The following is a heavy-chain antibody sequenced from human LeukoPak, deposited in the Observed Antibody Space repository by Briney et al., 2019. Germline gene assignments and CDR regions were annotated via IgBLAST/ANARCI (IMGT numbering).Heavy chain of an antibody. D-gene: IGHD3-9*01. CDR3: ARTPGYYDILTGGYYYFDY. J-gene: IGHJ4*02. CDR2: IIPIFGTA. CDR1: GGTFSSYA. V-gene: IGHV1-69*06. Sequence: ASVKVSCKASGGTFSSYAISWVRQAPGQGLEWMGGIIPIFGTANYAQKFQGRVMITADKSTSTAYMELSSLRSEDTAVYYCARTPGYYDILTGGYYYFDYWGQGTLVTVSS.